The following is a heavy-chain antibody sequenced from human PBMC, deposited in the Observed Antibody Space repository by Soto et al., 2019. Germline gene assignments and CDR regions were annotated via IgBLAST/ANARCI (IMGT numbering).Heavy chain of an antibody. CDR2: ICGSGGST. CDR3: AKDLSRFLRLNYYYGMDV. V-gene: IGHV3-23*01. D-gene: IGHD3-10*01. Sequence: GGSLRLSCAASGFTFSSYGMHWVRQAPGKGLEWVSVICGSGGSTYYADSVKGRFTISRDNSKNTLYLQMNSLRAEDTAVYYCAKDLSRFLRLNYYYGMDVWGQGTTVTVSS. J-gene: IGHJ6*02. CDR1: GFTFSSYG.